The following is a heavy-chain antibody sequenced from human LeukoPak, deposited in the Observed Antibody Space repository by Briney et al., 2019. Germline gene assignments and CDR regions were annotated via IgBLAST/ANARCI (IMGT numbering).Heavy chain of an antibody. J-gene: IGHJ4*02. CDR1: GFTVSSNY. D-gene: IGHD6-13*01. CDR2: IYSGGST. CDR3: TYSSSWRKFDY. V-gene: IGHV3-66*01. Sequence: GGSLRLSCAASGFTVSSNYMSWVRQAPGKGLEWVSVIYSGGSTYYADSVKGRFTISRDNSKNTLYLQMNSLRAEDTAVYYCTYSSSWRKFDYWGQGTLVTVSS.